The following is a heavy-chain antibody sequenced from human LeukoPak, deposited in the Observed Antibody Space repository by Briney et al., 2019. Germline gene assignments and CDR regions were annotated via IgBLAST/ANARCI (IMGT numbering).Heavy chain of an antibody. CDR1: GGSISSGGYY. J-gene: IGHJ4*02. V-gene: IGHV4-31*03. CDR2: IYYSGST. Sequence: SETLSLTCTVSGGSISSGGYYWSWIRQHPGKGLEWIGYIYYSGSTYYNPSLKSRVTISVDTSKNQFSLKLSSVTAADTAVYYCARVFVPAASYYFDYWGQGTLATVSS. D-gene: IGHD2-2*01. CDR3: ARVFVPAASYYFDY.